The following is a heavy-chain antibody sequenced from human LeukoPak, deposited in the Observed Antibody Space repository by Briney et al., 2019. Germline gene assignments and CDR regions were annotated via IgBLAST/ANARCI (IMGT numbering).Heavy chain of an antibody. CDR1: GFTFSSYS. V-gene: IGHV3-30*18. CDR3: AKEVMFRGAPYGTVDY. J-gene: IGHJ4*02. Sequence: GGSLTLSCTASGFTFSSYSMNWVRQAPGKGLEWVAVISYDGSVKYYADSVKGRFTISRDRSQNTLYLQMNSLRVEDTAVFYCAKEVMFRGAPYGTVDYWGQGTLVTVSS. CDR2: ISYDGSVK. D-gene: IGHD3-10*01.